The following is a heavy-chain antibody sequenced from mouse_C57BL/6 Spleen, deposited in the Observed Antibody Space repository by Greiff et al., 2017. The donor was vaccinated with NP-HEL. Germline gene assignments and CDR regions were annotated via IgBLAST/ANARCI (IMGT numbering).Heavy chain of an antibody. CDR2: INPSNGGT. J-gene: IGHJ4*01. CDR1: GYTFTSYW. D-gene: IGHD3-2*02. V-gene: IGHV1-53*01. Sequence: QVQLQQPGTELVKPGASVKLSCKASGYTFTSYWMHWVKQRPGQGLEWIGNINPSNGGTNYNQKFKGKATLTVDKSSSTAYMQLSSLTSEDSAVYYCAIYSSGHYYAMDYWGQGTSVTVSS. CDR3: AIYSSGHYYAMDY.